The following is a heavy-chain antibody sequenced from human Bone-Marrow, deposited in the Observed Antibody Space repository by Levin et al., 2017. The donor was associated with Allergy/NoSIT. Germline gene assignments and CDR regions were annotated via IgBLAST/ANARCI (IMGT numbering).Heavy chain of an antibody. V-gene: IGHV3-23*01. CDR2: ISGNSRTI. CDR1: GFPFRSSA. J-gene: IGHJ4*02. D-gene: IGHD3-16*02. CDR3: VSYRDGPYIHIAY. Sequence: LSLPCVVSGFPFRSSAMSWIRQTPDKGLEWISIISGNSRTIYYADSVRGRFTISRDNSKNTLYLQMNSLSAQDTALYYCVSYRDGPYIHIAYWGQGTLVTVSS.